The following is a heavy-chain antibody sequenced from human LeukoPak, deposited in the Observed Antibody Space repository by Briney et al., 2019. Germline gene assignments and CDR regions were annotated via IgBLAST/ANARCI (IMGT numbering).Heavy chain of an antibody. CDR1: GGALSIAGAC. J-gene: IGHJ6*02. CDR3: ARGYCSSTRCYEAGFDYYGMDV. Sequence: SGALSLTCALSGGALSIAGACWSWTRQHPGKGLEWLGYIHYIVSTYYNPCLKRRVTISVAASKHQFSLKLSSVTAADTAVYYCARGYCSSTRCYEAGFDYYGMDVWGQGTTVTVSS. CDR2: IHYIVST. V-gene: IGHV4-31*11. D-gene: IGHD2-2*01.